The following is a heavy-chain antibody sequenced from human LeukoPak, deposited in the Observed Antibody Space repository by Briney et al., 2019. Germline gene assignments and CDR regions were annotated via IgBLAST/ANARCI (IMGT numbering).Heavy chain of an antibody. CDR3: EKDMGGEKPGDLLYFDY. J-gene: IGHJ4*02. V-gene: IGHV3-9*01. D-gene: IGHD7-27*01. Sequence: GGSLRLSCAASGFTFDDYAMHWVRQAPGKGLEWVSGISWNSGSIGYADSVKGRFTISRDNAKNSLYLQMNSLRAEDTALYYCEKDMGGEKPGDLLYFDYWGQGTLSPSPQ. CDR1: GFTFDDYA. CDR2: ISWNSGSI.